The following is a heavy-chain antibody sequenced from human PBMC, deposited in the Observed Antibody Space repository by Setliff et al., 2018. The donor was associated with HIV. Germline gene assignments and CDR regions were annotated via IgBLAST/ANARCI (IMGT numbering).Heavy chain of an antibody. CDR1: GYTLAALS. CDR3: ATDPGRRITFGGVIVNPDY. J-gene: IGHJ4*02. CDR2: FDPEDGER. D-gene: IGHD3-16*02. Sequence: ASVKVSCKVFGYTLAALSIHWVRQAPGKGLEWMGGFDPEDGERINAEKFQGRVTMTADTSTDTAYMALNSLTSEDTAVYYCATDPGRRITFGGVIVNPDYWGQGTLVTVSS. V-gene: IGHV1-24*01.